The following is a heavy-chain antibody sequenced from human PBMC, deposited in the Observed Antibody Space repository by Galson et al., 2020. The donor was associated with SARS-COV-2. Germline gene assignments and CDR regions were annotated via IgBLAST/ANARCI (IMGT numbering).Heavy chain of an antibody. V-gene: IGHV3-11*01. Sequence: GGSLRLSCAASGFTFSDSYMSWIRQAPGKGLEWVSYISSSGSTIYYADSVKGRFTISRDNAKNSLYLQMNSLRAEDTAVYYCARDHTTMVRGEFVFYPWGQGTLVTVSS. D-gene: IGHD3-10*01. CDR3: ARDHTTMVRGEFVFYP. J-gene: IGHJ5*02. CDR1: GFTFSDSY. CDR2: ISSSGSTI.